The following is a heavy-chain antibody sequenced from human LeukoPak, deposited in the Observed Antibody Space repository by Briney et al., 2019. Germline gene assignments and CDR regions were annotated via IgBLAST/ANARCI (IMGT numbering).Heavy chain of an antibody. CDR2: ISYSGST. D-gene: IGHD6-19*01. Sequence: PLETLSLTCTVSGGSISGFYWTWIRQPPGKGLEWLGYISYSGSTNYNPSLKSRVTISIDTSKNQFSLQLSSVTAADTAVYYCARDSGSGTYYWGQGTLVTVSS. J-gene: IGHJ4*01. CDR3: ARDSGSGTYY. CDR1: GGSISGFY. V-gene: IGHV4-59*01.